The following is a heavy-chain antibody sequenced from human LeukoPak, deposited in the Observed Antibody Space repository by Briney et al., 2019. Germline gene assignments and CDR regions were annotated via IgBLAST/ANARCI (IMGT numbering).Heavy chain of an antibody. Sequence: GGSLRLSCAASGFTFRTYALHWVRQAPGKGLEYVSAISTNGDGTYYADSVKGRFTISRDNSKNTLFLQMGSLRADDMAVYYCARWGSTSCYDYWGQGTLVTVSS. CDR3: ARWGSTSCYDY. CDR1: GFTFRTYA. D-gene: IGHD2-2*01. CDR2: ISTNGDGT. J-gene: IGHJ4*02. V-gene: IGHV3-64*02.